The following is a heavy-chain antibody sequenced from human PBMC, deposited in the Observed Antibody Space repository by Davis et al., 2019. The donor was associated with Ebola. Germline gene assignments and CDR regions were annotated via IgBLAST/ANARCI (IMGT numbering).Heavy chain of an antibody. CDR1: AYTFTSYD. CDR2: IIPILGIA. Sequence: SVKVSCKASAYTFTSYDINWVRQAPGQGLEWMGRIIPILGIANYAQKFQGRVTITADKSTSTAYMELSSLRSEDTAVYYCAILVAFDYWGQGTMVTVSS. J-gene: IGHJ4*02. D-gene: IGHD5-12*01. CDR3: AILVAFDY. V-gene: IGHV1-69*04.